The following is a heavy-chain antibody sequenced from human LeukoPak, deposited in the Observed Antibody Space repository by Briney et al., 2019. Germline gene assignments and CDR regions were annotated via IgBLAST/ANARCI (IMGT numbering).Heavy chain of an antibody. D-gene: IGHD3-22*01. CDR2: IYTSGST. V-gene: IGHV4-61*02. CDR1: GGSISSGSYY. J-gene: IGHJ3*02. CDR3: ARDSYYDSSGYYHAFDI. Sequence: SQTLSLTCIVSGGSISSGSYYWSWIRQPAGKGLEWIGRIYTSGSTNYNPSLKSRVTMSVDTSKNQFSLKLSSVTAADTAVYYCARDSYYDSSGYYHAFDIWGQGTMVTVSS.